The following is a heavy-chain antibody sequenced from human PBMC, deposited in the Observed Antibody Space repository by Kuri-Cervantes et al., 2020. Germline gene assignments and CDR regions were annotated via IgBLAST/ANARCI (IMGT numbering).Heavy chain of an antibody. V-gene: IGHV7-4-1*02. Sequence: ASVKVSCKASGYTFTSYAMNWVRQAPGQGLEWMGWINTNTGNPTYAQGFTGRFVFSLDTSVSTAYLQISSLKAEDTAVYYCARVYYDSSGYYKKYNWFDHWGQGTLVTVSS. CDR3: ARVYYDSSGYYKKYNWFDH. J-gene: IGHJ5*02. CDR1: GYTFTSYA. D-gene: IGHD3-22*01. CDR2: INTNTGNP.